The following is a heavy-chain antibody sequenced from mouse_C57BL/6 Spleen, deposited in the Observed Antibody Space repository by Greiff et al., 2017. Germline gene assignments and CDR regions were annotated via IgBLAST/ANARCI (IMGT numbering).Heavy chain of an antibody. Sequence: QVQLQQPGAELVKPGASVKLSCKASGYTFTSYWMHWVKQRPGQGLEWIGMIHPNCGSTNYNEKFKSNATLTVDKSSSTAYMQLSSLTSEDSAVYYCARRGAIYDGYLDYWGQGTSVTVSS. CDR1: GYTFTSYW. CDR3: ARRGAIYDGYLDY. J-gene: IGHJ4*01. CDR2: IHPNCGST. V-gene: IGHV1-64*01. D-gene: IGHD2-3*01.